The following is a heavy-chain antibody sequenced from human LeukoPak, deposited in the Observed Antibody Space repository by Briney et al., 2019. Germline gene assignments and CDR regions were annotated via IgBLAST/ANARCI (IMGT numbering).Heavy chain of an antibody. Sequence: GGSLRLSCAASGFTFSDYYMSWIRQAPGKGLEWVSYISSTGRTIYYADSVKGRFTISRDNAKNSLYLQMNSLRAEDTAVYYCARIRYSGSGMDVWGQGTTVTVSS. J-gene: IGHJ6*02. V-gene: IGHV3-11*01. CDR3: ARIRYSGSGMDV. CDR1: GFTFSDYY. D-gene: IGHD1-26*01. CDR2: ISSTGRTI.